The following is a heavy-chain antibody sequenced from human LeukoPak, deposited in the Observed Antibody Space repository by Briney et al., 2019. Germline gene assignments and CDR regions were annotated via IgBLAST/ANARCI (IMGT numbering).Heavy chain of an antibody. V-gene: IGHV3-30*18. CDR1: GFTFSSYG. CDR2: ISYDGSNK. Sequence: QPGGSLRLSCAASGFTFSSYGMHWVRQAPGKGLEWVAVISYDGSNKYYADSVKGRFTISRDNSKNTLYLQMNSLRAEDTAVYYCANLHPYEYYFDYWGQGTLVTVSS. D-gene: IGHD5-12*01. J-gene: IGHJ4*02. CDR3: ANLHPYEYYFDY.